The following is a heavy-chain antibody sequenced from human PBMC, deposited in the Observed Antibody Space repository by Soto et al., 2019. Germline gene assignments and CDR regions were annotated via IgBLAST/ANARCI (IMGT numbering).Heavy chain of an antibody. D-gene: IGHD3-22*01. Sequence: QLQLQESGPGLVKPSETLSLTCTVSGGSISSSSYYWGWIRQPPGKGLEWIGSIYYSGSTYYNPSLKSRVTISVDTSKNQFSLKLSSVTAADTAVYYCARRFLGDSSGYYYFDYWGQGTLVTVSS. CDR2: IYYSGST. CDR1: GGSISSSSYY. CDR3: ARRFLGDSSGYYYFDY. V-gene: IGHV4-39*01. J-gene: IGHJ4*02.